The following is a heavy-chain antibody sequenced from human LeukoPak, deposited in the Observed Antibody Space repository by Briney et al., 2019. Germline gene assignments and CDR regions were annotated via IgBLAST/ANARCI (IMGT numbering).Heavy chain of an antibody. D-gene: IGHD3-16*01. Sequence: PGGSLRLSCAASGFTVNRTYMSWVRQAPGKGLEDISAISNDGRTTYYADSVKGRFTVSRDYSKNTLFLQMSSLRPDDTAVYSCVRLSDGGFDYWGQGTLVTVSS. CDR3: VRLSDGGFDY. CDR2: ISNDGRTT. CDR1: GFTVNRTY. V-gene: IGHV3-64D*06. J-gene: IGHJ4*02.